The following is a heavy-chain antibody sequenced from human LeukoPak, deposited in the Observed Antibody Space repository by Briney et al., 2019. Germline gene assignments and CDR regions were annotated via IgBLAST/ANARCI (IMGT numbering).Heavy chain of an antibody. J-gene: IGHJ6*02. CDR3: ARDRSSGWYSPWGYYYGMDV. CDR2: TYYRSKWYN. D-gene: IGHD6-19*01. CDR1: GDSVSSNSAA. Sequence: SQTLSLTCAISGDSVSSNSAAWNWIRQSPSRGLEWLGRTYYRSKWYNDYAVSVKSRITINPDTPKNQFSLQLNSVTPEDTAVYYSARDRSSGWYSPWGYYYGMDVWGQGTTVTVSS. V-gene: IGHV6-1*01.